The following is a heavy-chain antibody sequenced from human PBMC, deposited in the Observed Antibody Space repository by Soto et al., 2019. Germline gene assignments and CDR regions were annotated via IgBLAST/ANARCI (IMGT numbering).Heavy chain of an antibody. D-gene: IGHD6-13*01. Sequence: QLQLQESGPGLVKPSETLSLTCTVSGGSISSSSYYWGWIRQPPGKGLEWIGSIYYSGSTYYNPSLKSRVTISVDTSKNQFSLKLSSVTAADTAVYYCARHPGLGQQLPGGYWGQGTLVTVSS. CDR2: IYYSGST. V-gene: IGHV4-39*01. CDR1: GGSISSSSYY. J-gene: IGHJ4*02. CDR3: ARHPGLGQQLPGGY.